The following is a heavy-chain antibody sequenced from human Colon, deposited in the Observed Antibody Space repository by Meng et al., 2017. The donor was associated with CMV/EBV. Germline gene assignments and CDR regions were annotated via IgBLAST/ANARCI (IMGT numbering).Heavy chain of an antibody. D-gene: IGHD2-8*02. Sequence: LQEPPPPLLTPPKTRPWPCPFSGFSLTTTGAGVAWVRQPPGKAPELLALIHWDDDKRHSPSLKNRLNITKDTSKNQVVLSMTDLDHADTGTFYCARHSLTILTDWGQGALVTVSS. CDR3: ARHSLTILTD. CDR1: GFSLTTTGAG. CDR2: IHWDDDK. V-gene: IGHV2-5*02. J-gene: IGHJ4*02.